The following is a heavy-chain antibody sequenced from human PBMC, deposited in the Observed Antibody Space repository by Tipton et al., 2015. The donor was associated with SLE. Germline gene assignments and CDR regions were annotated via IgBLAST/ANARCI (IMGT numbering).Heavy chain of an antibody. V-gene: IGHV4-39*01. Sequence: TLSLTCTVSGGSISSSSYYWGWIRQPPGKGLEWIGSIYTSGSTNYNPSLKSRVTISVDTSKNQFSLKLSSVTAADTAVYYCATSDYGDYVPYAFDIWGQGTMVTVSS. CDR2: IYTSGST. J-gene: IGHJ3*02. CDR1: GGSISSSSYY. CDR3: ATSDYGDYVPYAFDI. D-gene: IGHD4-17*01.